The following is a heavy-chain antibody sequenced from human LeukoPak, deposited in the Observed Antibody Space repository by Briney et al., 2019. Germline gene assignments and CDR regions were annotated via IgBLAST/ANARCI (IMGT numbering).Heavy chain of an antibody. J-gene: IGHJ3*01. V-gene: IGHV4-39*01. CDR2: VHHSGIT. CDR3: ARNPPNYYDSSGRMGAFDV. D-gene: IGHD3-22*01. CDR1: GGFISSGGYY. Sequence: SETLSLTCVVSGGFISSGGYYWGWIRHPPEKGLEWIGSVHHSGITYYNTSLKSRVTISVDKSKNQFSLELTSVTAADTAVYYCARNPPNYYDSSGRMGAFDVWGQGTMVTVSS.